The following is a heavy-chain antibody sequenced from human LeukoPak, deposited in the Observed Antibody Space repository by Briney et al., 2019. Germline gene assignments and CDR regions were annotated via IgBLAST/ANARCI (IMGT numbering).Heavy chain of an antibody. CDR3: ARVGEYYYDTSGYYYASPFDY. V-gene: IGHV3-7*01. Sequence: GGSLRLSCAASGFTFSSYWMNWVRQAPGKGLEWVANIKQDESEKYYVDSVKGRFTISRDNAKNSLYLQMNSLRAEDTAVYYCARVGEYYYDTSGYYYASPFDYWGQGTLVTVST. CDR1: GFTFSSYW. D-gene: IGHD3-22*01. J-gene: IGHJ4*02. CDR2: IKQDESEK.